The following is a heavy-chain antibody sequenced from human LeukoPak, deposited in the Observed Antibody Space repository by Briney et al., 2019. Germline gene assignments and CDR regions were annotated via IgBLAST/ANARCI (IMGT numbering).Heavy chain of an antibody. CDR2: SRNRVNSYTT. V-gene: IGHV3-72*01. CDR1: GFTFSDHY. J-gene: IGHJ4*02. D-gene: IGHD5-18*01. Sequence: GGSPRLSCATSGFTFSDHYMDWVRQAPGKGLEWVGRSRNRVNSYTTEYAASVRGRFTLSREDSENSLYLQMNSLKTEDTAVYHCARADSSGYMDYWGRGTLVTVSS. CDR3: ARADSSGYMDY.